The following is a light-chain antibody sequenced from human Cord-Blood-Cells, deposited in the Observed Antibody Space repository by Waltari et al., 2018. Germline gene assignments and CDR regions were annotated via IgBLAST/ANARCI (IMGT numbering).Light chain of an antibody. V-gene: IGLV2-14*01. CDR2: DVS. CDR1: SSDVGGYNY. CDR3: SSYTSSSTWV. J-gene: IGLJ3*02. Sequence: QSALTQPASVSGSPGQSITISCTGTSSDVGGYNYVSWYQQHPGKAPKLMIYDVSKRPSGVSNRCAGSKSGNTASLTISWLQAEDEADYYCSSYTSSSTWVFGGGTKLTVL.